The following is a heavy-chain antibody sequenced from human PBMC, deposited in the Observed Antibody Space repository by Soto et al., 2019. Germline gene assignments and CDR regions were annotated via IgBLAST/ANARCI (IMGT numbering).Heavy chain of an antibody. CDR3: AREGSSWYRYYYYYGMDV. Sequence: RDWYAAAGGKCVGYGGHWVRQATGKGLEWVAVISYDGSNKYYADSVKGRFTISRDNSKNTLYLQMNSLRAEDTAVYYRAREGSSWYRYYYYYGMDVWGQGTTVTVSS. J-gene: IGHJ6*02. CDR1: GGKCVGYG. CDR2: ISYDGSNK. D-gene: IGHD6-13*01. V-gene: IGHV3-30*03.